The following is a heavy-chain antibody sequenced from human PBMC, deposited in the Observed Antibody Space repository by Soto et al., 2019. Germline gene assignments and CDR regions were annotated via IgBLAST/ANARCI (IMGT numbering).Heavy chain of an antibody. Sequence: PGESLKISCKGSGYSFTSYWIGWVRQVPGKGLEWMGIIYPGDSDTRYSPSFQGQVTISADKSMNTTYLQWSSLMASDTAMYYCARQLRYCSGGSCYFEAFDIWGQGTMVTVSS. D-gene: IGHD2-15*01. CDR3: ARQLRYCSGGSCYFEAFDI. CDR2: IYPGDSDT. CDR1: GYSFTSYW. J-gene: IGHJ3*02. V-gene: IGHV5-51*01.